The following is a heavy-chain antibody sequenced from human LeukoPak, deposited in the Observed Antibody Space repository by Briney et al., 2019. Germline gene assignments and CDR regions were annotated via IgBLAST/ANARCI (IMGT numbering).Heavy chain of an antibody. CDR3: TTDYYDSSDY. V-gene: IGHV3-15*01. Sequence: GGSLRLSCAASGFTFSDAWMTWVRQAPGKGLEWVGRIKSKTDGATTDYAAPVKGRFTISRDDSKNTLYLQMNSLKTEDTALYYCTTDYYDSSDYWGQGTLVTVSS. D-gene: IGHD3-22*01. J-gene: IGHJ4*02. CDR2: IKSKTDGATT. CDR1: GFTFSDAW.